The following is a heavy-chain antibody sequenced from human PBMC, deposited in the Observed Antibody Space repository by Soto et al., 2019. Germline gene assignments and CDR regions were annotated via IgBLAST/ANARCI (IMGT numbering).Heavy chain of an antibody. CDR1: GGSISSGGYS. CDR3: ARAGGLGAVAADY. J-gene: IGHJ4*02. CDR2: IYHSGST. Sequence: QLQLQESGSGLVKPSQTLSLTCAVSGGSISSGGYSWSWIRQPPGKGLEWIGYIYHSGSTYYNPAPERRVPISVDRSKNQFSLKLSSVHAADTAVYYCARAGGLGAVAADYWGQGALVTVSS. V-gene: IGHV4-30-2*01. D-gene: IGHD6-19*01.